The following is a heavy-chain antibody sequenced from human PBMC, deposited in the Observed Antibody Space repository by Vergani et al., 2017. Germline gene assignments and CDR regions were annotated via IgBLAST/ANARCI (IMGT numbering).Heavy chain of an antibody. J-gene: IGHJ4*02. V-gene: IGHV3-9*01. CDR3: ARDGGTHDPYDY. CDR2: ISWNSGSI. CDR1: GFTFDDYA. Sequence: EVQLVESGGGLVQPGRSLRLSCAASGFTFDDYAMHWVRQAPGKGLEWVSGISWNSGSIGYADSVKGRFTISRDNSKNTLYLQMNSLRAEDTAVYYCARDGGTHDPYDYWGQGTLVTVSS. D-gene: IGHD2-15*01.